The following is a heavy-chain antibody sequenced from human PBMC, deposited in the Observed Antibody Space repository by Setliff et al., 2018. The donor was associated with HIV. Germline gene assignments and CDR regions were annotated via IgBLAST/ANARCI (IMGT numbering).Heavy chain of an antibody. V-gene: IGHV4-59*01. D-gene: IGHD3-3*01. Sequence: PSETLSLTCTVSGGSISSYYWSWIRQPPGKGLEWIGCIYYSGSTNYNPSLKSRVTISVDTSKNQFSLKLNSVTAADTAVYYCARSPPTTFWSGYTYYYYMDVWGKGTTVTVSS. CDR3: ARSPPTTFWSGYTYYYYMDV. J-gene: IGHJ6*03. CDR2: IYYSGST. CDR1: GGSISSYY.